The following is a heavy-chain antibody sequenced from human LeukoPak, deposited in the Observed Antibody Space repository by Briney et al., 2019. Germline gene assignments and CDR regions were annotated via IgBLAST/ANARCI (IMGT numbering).Heavy chain of an antibody. Sequence: GGSLRLSCAASGFTFSGYWMHWVRQAPGKGLVWVSRANSDDSDTSYADSVNGRFTISRDKAKSTLYLQMNSLRVEDTAVYYCARSANYFDTSGQDYWGQGTLVTVSS. CDR1: GFTFSGYW. V-gene: IGHV3-74*01. J-gene: IGHJ4*02. CDR3: ARSANYFDTSGQDY. CDR2: ANSDDSDT. D-gene: IGHD3-22*01.